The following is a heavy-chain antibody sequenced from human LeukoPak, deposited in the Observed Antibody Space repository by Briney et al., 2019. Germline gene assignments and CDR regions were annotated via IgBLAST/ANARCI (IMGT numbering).Heavy chain of an antibody. D-gene: IGHD6-13*01. CDR1: GYSFTSNW. CDR2: IFPGDSDT. CDR3: ARRNSRTDTGP. V-gene: IGHV5-51*01. J-gene: IGHJ5*02. Sequence: PGESLKISCKGSGYSFTSNWIGWVRQMPGKGLEWMGIIFPGDSDTRYNPSFQGQVTISADKSISTAYLQWSSLEASDTAMYYCARRNSRTDTGPWGQGTLVTVSS.